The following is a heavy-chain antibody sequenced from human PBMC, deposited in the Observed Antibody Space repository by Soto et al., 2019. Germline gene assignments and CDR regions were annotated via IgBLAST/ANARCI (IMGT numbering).Heavy chain of an antibody. CDR1: GGSISSSNW. V-gene: IGHV4-4*02. CDR3: ARVPDGSYNYFDY. J-gene: IGHJ4*02. Sequence: QVQLQESGPGLVKPSGTLSLTCAVSGGSISSSNWWSWVRQPQGKGLEWIGEIYHSGSTSYNPSLKSRVTISVDKSKNQFSLQLSSVTAADTAVYYCARVPDGSYNYFDYWGQGTLVTVSS. D-gene: IGHD6-19*01. CDR2: IYHSGST.